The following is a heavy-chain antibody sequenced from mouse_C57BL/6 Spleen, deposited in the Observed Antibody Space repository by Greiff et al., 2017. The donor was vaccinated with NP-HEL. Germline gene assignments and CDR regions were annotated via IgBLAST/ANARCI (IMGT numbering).Heavy chain of an antibody. CDR1: GFTFTDYY. J-gene: IGHJ1*03. V-gene: IGHV7-3*01. Sequence: EVKLMESGGGLVQPGGSLSLSCAASGFTFTDYYMSWVRQPPGKALEWLGFIRNKANGYTTEYSASVKGRFTISIDNSQSILYLQMNALRAEYSATYYCARYYYGYFDVWGTGTTVTVSS. CDR3: ARYYYGYFDV. CDR2: IRNKANGYTT.